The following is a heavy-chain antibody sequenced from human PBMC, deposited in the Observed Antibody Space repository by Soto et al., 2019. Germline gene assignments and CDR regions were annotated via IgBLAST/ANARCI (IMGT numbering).Heavy chain of an antibody. Sequence: QVQLVQSGAAVKKPGSSVTVSCTASGDPLRTHRIRWVRMAPGPGLGWMRGTTPMIGTTDYAEKFQGRGTITADESTTTSYMELSSLRPDDTAVYYCAAGDSSDTGDHWGQGTLVTVSS. CDR1: GDPLRTHR. CDR3: AAGDSSDTGDH. J-gene: IGHJ4*02. D-gene: IGHD5-18*01. CDR2: TTPMIGTT. V-gene: IGHV1-69*01.